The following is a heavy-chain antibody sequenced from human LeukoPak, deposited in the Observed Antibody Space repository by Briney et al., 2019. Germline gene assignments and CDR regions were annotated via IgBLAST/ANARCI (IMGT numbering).Heavy chain of an antibody. CDR3: TTDSSSGGSYTLYYYYGMDV. Sequence: AGGSLRLSCAASGFTFSNAWMSWVRQAPGKGLEWVGRIKSKTDGGTTDYAAPVKGRFTISRDDSKNTLYLQMNSLKTEDTAVYYCTTDSSSGGSYTLYYYYGMDVWGQGTTVTVSS. D-gene: IGHD2-15*01. J-gene: IGHJ6*02. V-gene: IGHV3-15*01. CDR1: GFTFSNAW. CDR2: IKSKTDGGTT.